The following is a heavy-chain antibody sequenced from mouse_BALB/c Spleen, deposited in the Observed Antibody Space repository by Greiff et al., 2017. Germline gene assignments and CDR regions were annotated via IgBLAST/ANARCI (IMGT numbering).Heavy chain of an antibody. D-gene: IGHD2-1*01. J-gene: IGHJ2*01. CDR2: IDPYNGGT. Sequence: VQLQQSGAELVRPGSSVKISCKASGYAFSSYWMNWVKQRPGQGLEWIGYIDPYNGGTSYNQKFKGKATLTVDKSSSTAFMHLNSLTSEDSAVYYCAMIYYGNYGVYWGQGTTLTVSS. CDR1: GYAFSSYW. CDR3: AMIYYGNYGVY. V-gene: IGHV1S135*01.